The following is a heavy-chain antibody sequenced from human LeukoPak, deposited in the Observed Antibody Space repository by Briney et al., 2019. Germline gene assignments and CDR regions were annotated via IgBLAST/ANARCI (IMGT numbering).Heavy chain of an antibody. CDR1: GYTFTGYY. V-gene: IGHV1-69*06. D-gene: IGHD3-22*01. J-gene: IGHJ4*02. CDR2: IIPIFGTA. CDR3: ARVQYYYDSSFGFDY. Sequence: SVKVSCKASGYTFTGYYMHWVRQAPGQGLEWMGGIIPIFGTANYAQKFQGRVTITADKSTSTAYMELSSLRSEDTAVYYCARVQYYYDSSFGFDYWGQGTLVTVSS.